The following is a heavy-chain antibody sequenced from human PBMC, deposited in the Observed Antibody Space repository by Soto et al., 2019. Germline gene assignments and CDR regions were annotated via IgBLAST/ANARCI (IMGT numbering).Heavy chain of an antibody. CDR1: GFTFSNAW. V-gene: IGHV3-15*07. D-gene: IGHD3-3*01. Sequence: GGSLRLSCAASGFTFSNAWMNWVRQAPGKGLEWVGRIKSKTDGGTTDYAAPVKGRFTISRDDSKNTLYLQMNSLKTEDTAVYYCAKAGTIFGVVMNNWFDPWGQGTLVTVSS. CDR3: AKAGTIFGVVMNNWFDP. CDR2: IKSKTDGGTT. J-gene: IGHJ5*02.